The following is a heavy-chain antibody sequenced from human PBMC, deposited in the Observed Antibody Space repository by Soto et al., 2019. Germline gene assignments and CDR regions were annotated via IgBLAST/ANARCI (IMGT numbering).Heavy chain of an antibody. CDR3: VRHAQWIIRAY. Sequence: SETLSLTCTVSGGSISGYYWSWIRQPSGKGLEWIGCMYNSGSTYYNPSLKSRVTVSVDTSKNQFSLKLNSVTAADTAVYYCVRHAQWIIRAYWGQGSLVTVSS. CDR2: MYNSGST. D-gene: IGHD5-12*01. V-gene: IGHV4-59*04. CDR1: GGSISGYY. J-gene: IGHJ4*02.